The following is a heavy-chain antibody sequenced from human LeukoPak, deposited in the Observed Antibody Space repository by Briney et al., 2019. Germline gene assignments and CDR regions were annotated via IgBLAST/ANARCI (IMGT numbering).Heavy chain of an antibody. Sequence: ASVKVSCKASGYTFTSYGISWVRQAPGQGLEWMGWISAYNGNTNYAQKLQGRVTMTTDTSTSTAYMELRSLRSDDTAVYYCARGAIAAASAEYFQHWGQGTLVTVSS. D-gene: IGHD6-13*01. CDR3: ARGAIAAASAEYFQH. CDR1: GYTFTSYG. V-gene: IGHV1-18*01. J-gene: IGHJ1*01. CDR2: ISAYNGNT.